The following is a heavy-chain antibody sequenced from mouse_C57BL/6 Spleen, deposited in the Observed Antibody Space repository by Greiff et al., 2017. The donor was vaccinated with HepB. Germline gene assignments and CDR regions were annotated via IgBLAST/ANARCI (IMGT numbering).Heavy chain of an antibody. D-gene: IGHD2-5*01. V-gene: IGHV1-82*01. CDR2: IYPGDGDT. CDR3: ARSNYLYYFDY. CDR1: GYAFSSSW. Sequence: QVQLQQSGPELVKPGASVKISCKASGYAFSSSWMNWVKQRPGKGLEWIGRIYPGDGDTNYNGKFKGKATLTADKSSSTAYMQLSSLTSEDSAVYFCARSNYLYYFDYWGQGTTLTVSS. J-gene: IGHJ2*01.